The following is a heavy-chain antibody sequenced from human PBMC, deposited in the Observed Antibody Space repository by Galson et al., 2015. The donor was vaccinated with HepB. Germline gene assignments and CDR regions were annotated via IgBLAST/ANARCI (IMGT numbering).Heavy chain of an antibody. J-gene: IGHJ4*02. V-gene: IGHV3-11*01. CDR3: VRGQKWLQFPYFDY. CDR1: GFTLYDYY. CDR2: ITNSGATK. Sequence: SLRLSCAASGFTLYDYYLGWLRQAPGEGLAWVSYITNSGATKYYADSVKGRFTISRDNDRNSLSLQMNSLGVEDTAVYYCVRGQKWLQFPYFDYWGRGTLVTVSS. D-gene: IGHD5-18*01.